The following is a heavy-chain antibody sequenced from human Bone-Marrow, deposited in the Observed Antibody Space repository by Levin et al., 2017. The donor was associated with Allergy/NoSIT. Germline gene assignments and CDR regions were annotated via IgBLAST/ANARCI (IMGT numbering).Heavy chain of an antibody. CDR2: IIPIFGTA. V-gene: IGHV1-69*13. J-gene: IGHJ4*02. CDR1: GGTFSSYA. D-gene: IGHD2-2*01. CDR3: ARSGGRVCSSTSCYLYFDY. Sequence: SVKVSCKASGGTFSSYAISWVRQAPGQGLEWMGGIIPIFGTANYAQKFQGRVTITADESTSTAYMELSSLRSEDTAVYYCARSGGRVCSSTSCYLYFDYWGQGTLVTVSS.